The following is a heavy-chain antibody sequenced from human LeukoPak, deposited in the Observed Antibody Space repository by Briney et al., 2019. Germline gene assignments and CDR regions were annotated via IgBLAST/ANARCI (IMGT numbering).Heavy chain of an antibody. D-gene: IGHD5-24*01. V-gene: IGHV4-59*08. CDR1: GGSISSYY. CDR3: ARHEGKLQFPYYYGMDV. J-gene: IGHJ6*02. CDR2: IYYSGST. Sequence: SETLSLTCTVSGGSISSYYWSWIRQPPGKGLEWIGYIYYSGSTNYNPSLKSRVTISVDTSKNQFSLKLSSVTAADTAVYYCARHEGKLQFPYYYGMDVWGQGTTVTVSS.